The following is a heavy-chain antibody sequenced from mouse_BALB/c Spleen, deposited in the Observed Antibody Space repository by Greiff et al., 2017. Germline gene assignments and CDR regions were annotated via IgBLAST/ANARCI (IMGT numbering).Heavy chain of an antibody. CDR2: IWTGGGT. CDR1: GFSLTSYD. J-gene: IGHJ1*01. D-gene: IGHD2-10*01. CDR3: VRDLAYYGNYGYFDV. V-gene: IGHV2-9-2*01. Sequence: QVQLKQSGPGLVAPSQSLSITCTVSGFSLTSYDISWIRQPPGKGLEWLGVIWTGGGTNYNSAFMSRLSISKDNSKSQVFLKMNSLQTDDTAIYYCVRDLAYYGNYGYFDVWGAGTTVTVSS.